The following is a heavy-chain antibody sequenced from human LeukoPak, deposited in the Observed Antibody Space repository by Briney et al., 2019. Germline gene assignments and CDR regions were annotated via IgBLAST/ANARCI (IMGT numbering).Heavy chain of an antibody. D-gene: IGHD6-13*01. Sequence: GGSLRLSCAASGFTFSNHGMSWVRQAPGKGLEWVSSISGDGGATYYADSVKGRFTISRDNSKNTLYLQMTSLRVEDTAVYYCVKRGSSWYTDYWGQGTLVTVSS. J-gene: IGHJ4*02. V-gene: IGHV3-23*01. CDR2: ISGDGGAT. CDR3: VKRGSSWYTDY. CDR1: GFTFSNHG.